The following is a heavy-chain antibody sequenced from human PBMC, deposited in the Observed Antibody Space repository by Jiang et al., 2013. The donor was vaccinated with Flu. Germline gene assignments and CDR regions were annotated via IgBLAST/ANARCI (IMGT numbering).Heavy chain of an antibody. CDR1: GGSISSSRYY. Sequence: TCSVSGGSISSSRYYWGWIRQPPGKGLEWIGSIYYSGSTYYNPSLKSRVTMSVDTSKNQFSLKLSSVTATDTAVYYCAPLSYGDSEDSSFDPWGQGTLVTVSS. V-gene: IGHV4-39*01. CDR2: IYYSGST. CDR3: APLSYGDSEDSSFDP. D-gene: IGHD4-17*01. J-gene: IGHJ5*02.